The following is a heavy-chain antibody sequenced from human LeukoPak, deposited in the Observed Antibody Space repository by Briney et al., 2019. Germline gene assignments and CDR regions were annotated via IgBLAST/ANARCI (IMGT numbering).Heavy chain of an antibody. D-gene: IGHD3-22*01. CDR1: GFTFSSYS. CDR2: ISSSSSYI. Sequence: PGGSLRLSCAASGFTFSSYSMNWVRQAPGKGLEWVSSISSSSSYIYYADSVKGRFTISRDNSKNTLYLQMNSLRAEDTAVYYYAKGDDSSGYSSAAAFDIWGQGTMVTVSS. V-gene: IGHV3-21*04. CDR3: AKGDDSSGYSSAAAFDI. J-gene: IGHJ3*02.